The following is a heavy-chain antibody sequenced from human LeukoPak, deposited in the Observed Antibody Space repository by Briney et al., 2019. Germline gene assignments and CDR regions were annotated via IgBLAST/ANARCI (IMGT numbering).Heavy chain of an antibody. J-gene: IGHJ4*02. CDR1: GYTFTDYY. CDR3: ATGFGYYFDY. CDR2: FDPEDGET. Sequence: ASVKLSCKVSGYTFTDYYMHWVRQAPGKGVEWMGLFDPEDGETIYAEKFQGRVTITADTSTDTAYMELSSLRSEDTAVYYCATGFGYYFDYWGQGTLVTVSS. D-gene: IGHD3-10*01. V-gene: IGHV1-69-2*01.